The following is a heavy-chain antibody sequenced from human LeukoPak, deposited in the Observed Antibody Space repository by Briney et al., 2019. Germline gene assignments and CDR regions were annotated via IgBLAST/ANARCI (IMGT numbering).Heavy chain of an antibody. CDR3: ARESYDILTGYYRTTNWFDP. V-gene: IGHV1-8*03. J-gene: IGHJ5*02. D-gene: IGHD3-9*01. Sequence: ASVKVSCKASGYTFTSYDINWVRQATGQGLEWMGWMNPNSGNTGYAQKFQGRVTITRSTSISTAYMELSSLRSEDTAVYYCARESYDILTGYYRTTNWFDPGAREPWSPSPQ. CDR2: MNPNSGNT. CDR1: GYTFTSYD.